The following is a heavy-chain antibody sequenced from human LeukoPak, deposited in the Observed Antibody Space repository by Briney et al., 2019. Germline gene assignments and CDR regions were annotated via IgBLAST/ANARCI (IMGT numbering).Heavy chain of an antibody. CDR1: EFPFSIYA. D-gene: IGHD1-14*01. CDR2: IDASGSDI. V-gene: IGHV3-23*01. J-gene: IGHJ4*02. CDR3: ADYRKPQGLDY. Sequence: GGSLRLSCEVSEFPFSIYAMAWVRQAPGQGLEWVSAIDASGSDIYYTDSVKGRFTISRDNSKNTVYLQMNSLRVEDTAVYYCADYRKPQGLDYWGQGTLVTVSS.